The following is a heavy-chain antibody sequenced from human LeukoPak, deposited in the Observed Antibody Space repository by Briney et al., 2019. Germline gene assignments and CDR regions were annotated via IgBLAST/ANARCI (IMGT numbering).Heavy chain of an antibody. J-gene: IGHJ5*02. CDR3: ATTPRGSNWFDP. D-gene: IGHD3-10*01. CDR2: FDPEDGET. V-gene: IGHV1-24*01. CDR1: GYTLTELS. Sequence: ASVKVSCKVSGYTLTELSMHWVRQAPGKGLEWMGGFDPEDGETIYAQKFQGRVTMTEDISTDTAYMELSSLRSEDTAVYYCATTPRGSNWFDPWGQGTLVTVSS.